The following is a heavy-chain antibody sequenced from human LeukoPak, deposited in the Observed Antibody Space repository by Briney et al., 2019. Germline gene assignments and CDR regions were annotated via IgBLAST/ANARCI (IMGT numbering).Heavy chain of an antibody. CDR3: ARSTGWLIGH. Sequence: SQALSLTCAISGDSVSCTSAAWNWIRQSPSRGLEWLGRTYYRSNWYNDYAVSVKSRITINPDTSKNLYSLQLNSVTPEYSAVYYCARSTGWLIGHWGQGTLVTVSS. J-gene: IGHJ4*02. CDR1: GDSVSCTSAA. V-gene: IGHV6-1*01. CDR2: TYYRSNWYN. D-gene: IGHD2-8*02.